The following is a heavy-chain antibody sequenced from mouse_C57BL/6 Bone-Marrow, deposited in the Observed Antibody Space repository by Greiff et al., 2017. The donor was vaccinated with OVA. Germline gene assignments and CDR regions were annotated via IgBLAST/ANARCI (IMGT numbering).Heavy chain of an antibody. CDR1: GYPFPSSW. V-gene: IGHV1-74*01. CDR2: IHPSDSDT. D-gene: IGHD2-5*01. CDR3: AILSKGDAMDY. Sequence: QVQLKQSGAELVKPGASVQVSCTSSGYPFPSSWLHWVKQRPGQGLEWIGRIHPSDSDTNYNQKFKGKATLTVDKSSSTAYMQLSSLTSEDSAVYYCAILSKGDAMDYWGQGTSVTVSS. J-gene: IGHJ4*01.